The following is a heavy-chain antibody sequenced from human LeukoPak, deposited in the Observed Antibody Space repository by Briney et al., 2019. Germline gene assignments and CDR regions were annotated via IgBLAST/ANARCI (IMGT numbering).Heavy chain of an antibody. D-gene: IGHD3-10*01. V-gene: IGHV3-21*01. J-gene: IGHJ4*02. CDR1: GFTFSSYS. CDR3: ARTKGITMVRGVIGY. CDR2: ISSSSSYI. Sequence: GGSLRLSCAASGFTFSSYSMNWVRQAPGKGLEWVSSISSSSSYIYYADSVKGRFTISRGNAKNSLYLQMNSLRAEDTAVYYCARTKGITMVRGVIGYWGQGTLVTVSS.